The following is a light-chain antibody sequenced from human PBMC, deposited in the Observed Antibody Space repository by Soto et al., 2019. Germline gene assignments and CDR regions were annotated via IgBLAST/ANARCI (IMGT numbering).Light chain of an antibody. Sequence: QSALTQPASVSGSPGQSITISCTGTSSDVGGYNYVSWYQQHPGKAPKLMIYDVSNRPSGVSNRFSGSKSGNTASLTISGLQAEDEADYYCSSYTSSNKGVFGTGTTVTVL. CDR2: DVS. V-gene: IGLV2-14*01. J-gene: IGLJ1*01. CDR1: SSDVGGYNY. CDR3: SSYTSSNKGV.